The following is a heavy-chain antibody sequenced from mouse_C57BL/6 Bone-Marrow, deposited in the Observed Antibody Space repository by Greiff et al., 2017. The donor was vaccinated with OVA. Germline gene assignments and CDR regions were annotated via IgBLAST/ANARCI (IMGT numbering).Heavy chain of an antibody. V-gene: IGHV5-17*01. CDR2: ISSGSSTI. Sequence: EVQVVESGGGLVKPGGSLKLSCAASGFTFSDYGMHWVRQAPEQGLEWVAYISSGSSTIYYADTVKGRFTISRDKSKNTLFLQMTSLRSEDTAMYYCARINYWYFDVWGTGTTVTVSS. CDR3: ARINYWYFDV. CDR1: GFTFSDYG. J-gene: IGHJ1*03.